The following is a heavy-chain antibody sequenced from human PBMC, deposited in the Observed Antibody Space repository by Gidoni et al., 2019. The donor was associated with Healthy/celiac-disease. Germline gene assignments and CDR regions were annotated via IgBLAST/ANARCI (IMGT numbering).Heavy chain of an antibody. D-gene: IGHD4-17*01. CDR2: INAGNGNT. CDR3: ARDTYGGYYYGMDV. Sequence: QVQLVQSGAEVKKPGASVKASCKASGYTFTSYAMHWVRQAPGQRLEWMGWINAGNGNTKYSQKFQGRVTITRDTSAGTAYMELSSLRSEDAAVYYCARDTYGGYYYGMDVWGQGTTVTVSS. CDR1: GYTFTSYA. J-gene: IGHJ6*02. V-gene: IGHV1-3*01.